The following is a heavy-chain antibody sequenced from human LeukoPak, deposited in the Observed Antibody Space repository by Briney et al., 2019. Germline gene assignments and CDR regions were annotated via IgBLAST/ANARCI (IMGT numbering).Heavy chain of an antibody. D-gene: IGHD3-22*01. CDR3: ARVSYYDSSGYSLRYYGMDV. CDR1: GFTFSSFW. V-gene: IGHV3-7*01. Sequence: GGSLRLSCATSGFTFSSFWMSWVRQAPGKGLEWVANIKQDGSEKYYVDSVKGRFTISRDNAKNSLYLQMNSLRAEDTAMYYCARVSYYDSSGYSLRYYGMDVWSQGTTVTVSS. J-gene: IGHJ6*02. CDR2: IKQDGSEK.